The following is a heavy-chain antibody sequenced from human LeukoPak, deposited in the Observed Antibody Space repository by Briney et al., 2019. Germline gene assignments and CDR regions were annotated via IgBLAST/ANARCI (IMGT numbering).Heavy chain of an antibody. CDR1: GFTFSSYA. V-gene: IGHV3-23*01. J-gene: IGHJ5*02. CDR2: LTGRGGAA. CDR3: ANDFRYYFGSGTAS. Sequence: GGSLRLSCAASGFTFSSYAMSWVRQAAGKGLDWVSYLTGRGGAADYADSGKGRFTTSRDNSKNTVYLQMNSLSAEDTAIYYGANDFRYYFGSGTASWGQGTLVTVSS. D-gene: IGHD3-10*01.